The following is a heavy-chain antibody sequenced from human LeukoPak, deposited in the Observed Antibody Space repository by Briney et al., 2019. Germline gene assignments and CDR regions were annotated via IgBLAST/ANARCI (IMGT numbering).Heavy chain of an antibody. CDR1: GYTFTDYY. D-gene: IGHD4-11*01. Sequence: GASVKVSCKTSGYTFTDYYIHRVRQAPGQGLEWMGWINPNSGETKYAQKFQGRVTMTGDTSISTAYMELSRLTSDDTAVYYCARDRDYSNTERGFDYWGQGTLVTVSS. CDR2: INPNSGET. V-gene: IGHV1-2*02. J-gene: IGHJ4*02. CDR3: ARDRDYSNTERGFDY.